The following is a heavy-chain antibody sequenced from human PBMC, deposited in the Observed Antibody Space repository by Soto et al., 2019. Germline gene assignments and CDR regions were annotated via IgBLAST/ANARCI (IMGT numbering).Heavy chain of an antibody. J-gene: IGHJ5*02. CDR3: ARDGGYCSGGSCLRNWFDP. CDR2: IIPIFGTA. Sequence: SVKVSCKASGYTFTSYGISWVRQAPGQGLEWMGGIIPIFGTANYAQKFQGRVTITADESTSTAYMELSSLRSEDTAVYYCARDGGYCSGGSCLRNWFDPWGQGTLVTVSS. V-gene: IGHV1-69*13. D-gene: IGHD2-15*01. CDR1: GYTFTSYG.